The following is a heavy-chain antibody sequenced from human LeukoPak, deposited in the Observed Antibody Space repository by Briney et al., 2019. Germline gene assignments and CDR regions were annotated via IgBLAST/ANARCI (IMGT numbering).Heavy chain of an antibody. J-gene: IGHJ4*02. D-gene: IGHD5-18*01. CDR2: INHSGST. V-gene: IGHV4-34*01. CDR3: ASQVDTPMGLNS. CDR1: GGSFSGYY. Sequence: SETLSLTCAVYGGSFSGYYWSWIRQPPGKGLEWIGEINHSGSTNYNPSLKSRVTISVDTSKNQFSLKLSSVTAADTAVYYCASQVDTPMGLNSWGQGTLVTVSS.